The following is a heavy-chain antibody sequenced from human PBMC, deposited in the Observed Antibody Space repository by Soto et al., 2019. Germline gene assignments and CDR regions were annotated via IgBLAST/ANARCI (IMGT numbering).Heavy chain of an antibody. Sequence: QLQLQESGPGLVKPSETLSLTCTVSGGSISSSSYYWGWIRQPPGKGLEWIGSIYYSGSTYYNPSLKSRVTLSVDTSKNQFSLKLSSVTAADTAVYYCASPIRYCSSTSCARIDYWGQGTLVTVSS. CDR2: IYYSGST. CDR3: ASPIRYCSSTSCARIDY. J-gene: IGHJ4*02. CDR1: GGSISSSSYY. D-gene: IGHD2-2*01. V-gene: IGHV4-39*01.